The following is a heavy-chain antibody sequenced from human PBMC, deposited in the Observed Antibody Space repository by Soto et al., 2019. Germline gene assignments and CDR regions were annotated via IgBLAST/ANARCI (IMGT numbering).Heavy chain of an antibody. V-gene: IGHV1-8*01. D-gene: IGHD4-4*01. CDR2: MNPNSGNT. J-gene: IGHJ1*01. Sequence: QVKLVQSGADVKKPGASVKVSCKASGYTFTTYDINWVRQAAGQGLEWMGWMNPNSGNTGYAHKFQGSVIMTRNTPTSSGYMELSGLISETTALHYCARGRAPGGDYRSYFPHWGQRTPVTVSS. CDR3: ARGRAPGGDYRSYFPH. CDR1: GYTFTTYD.